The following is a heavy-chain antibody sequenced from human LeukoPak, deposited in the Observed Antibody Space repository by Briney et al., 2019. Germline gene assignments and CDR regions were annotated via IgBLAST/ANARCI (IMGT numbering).Heavy chain of an antibody. CDR3: ASPYSSSAHYYMDV. D-gene: IGHD6-6*01. Sequence: GGSLRLSCAASGFTFSNAWMSWVRQAPGKGLEWVSYISSSGSTIYYADSVKGRFTISRDNAKNSLYLQMNSLRAEDTAVYYCASPYSSSAHYYMDVWGKGTTVTVSS. CDR2: ISSSGSTI. CDR1: GFTFSNAW. J-gene: IGHJ6*03. V-gene: IGHV3-11*04.